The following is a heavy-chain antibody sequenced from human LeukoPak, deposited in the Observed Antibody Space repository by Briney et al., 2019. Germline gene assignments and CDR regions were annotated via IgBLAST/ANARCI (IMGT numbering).Heavy chain of an antibody. CDR3: ARYWDPRVRTFDI. J-gene: IGHJ3*02. V-gene: IGHV3-23*01. CDR2: ISGNGGSI. Sequence: PGGSLRLSCAASGFTFSNAWMSWVRQAPGKGLEWVSLISGNGGSIVYADSVRGRFTISRDNSKNTFYLQMNSLRAEDTALYYCARYWDPRVRTFDIWGQGTVVTVSS. D-gene: IGHD2-15*01. CDR1: GFTFSNAW.